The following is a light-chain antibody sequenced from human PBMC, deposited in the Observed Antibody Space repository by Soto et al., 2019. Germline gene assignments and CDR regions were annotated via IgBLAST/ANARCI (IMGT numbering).Light chain of an antibody. CDR3: QQSYSSPPT. J-gene: IGKJ1*01. Sequence: DIQMTQSPSSLSASVVDRVTITGLASQSISNHLNWYQQKPGKAPKLLIFAASSLQSGVPSRFSGSRSGPDFTLTISSLQPEDFATYYCQQSYSSPPTFGQGTKVDI. V-gene: IGKV1-39*01. CDR2: AAS. CDR1: QSISNH.